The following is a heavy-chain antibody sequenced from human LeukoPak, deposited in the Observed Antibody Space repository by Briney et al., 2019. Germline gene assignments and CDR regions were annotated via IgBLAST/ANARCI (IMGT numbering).Heavy chain of an antibody. CDR2: ISGSGGST. D-gene: IGHD1-26*01. Sequence: GGSLRLSCAASGFTFSSYAMSWVRQAPGKGLEWVSAISGSGGSTYYADSVKGRFTISRDNAKNSLYLQMNSLRAEDTALYYCGKDVVGVTTWGSYFDYWGQGTLVTVSS. V-gene: IGHV3-23*01. CDR1: GFTFSSYA. CDR3: GKDVVGVTTWGSYFDY. J-gene: IGHJ4*02.